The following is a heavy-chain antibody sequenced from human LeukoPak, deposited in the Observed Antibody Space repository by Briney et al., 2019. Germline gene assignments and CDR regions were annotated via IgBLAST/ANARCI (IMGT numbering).Heavy chain of an antibody. J-gene: IGHJ4*02. D-gene: IGHD6-13*01. Sequence: GGSLRLSCAASGFTFNSYAMYWVRQAPGKGLEWVSGIFGSGGSAHYADSVKGRFTISRDNSKNTVYLQMNSLRAEDTAVYYCAKGQIAAAVGPFDYWGQGTLVTVSS. CDR3: AKGQIAAAVGPFDY. CDR2: IFGSGGSA. V-gene: IGHV3-23*01. CDR1: GFTFNSYA.